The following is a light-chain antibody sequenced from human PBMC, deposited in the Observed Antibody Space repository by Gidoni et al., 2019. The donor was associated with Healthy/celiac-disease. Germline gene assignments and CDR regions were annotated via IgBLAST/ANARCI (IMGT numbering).Light chain of an antibody. V-gene: IGLV3-1*01. CDR3: QAWDRSTVV. CDR2: QDS. J-gene: IGLJ2*01. Sequence: SHELTQPLSVSVSPGQTASITCPGDKLGDKYACWYQQKPGQSPVLVIYQDSKRPSGIPERFSGSNSGNTATLTISGTQAMDEADYYCQAWDRSTVVFGGGTKLTVL. CDR1: KLGDKY.